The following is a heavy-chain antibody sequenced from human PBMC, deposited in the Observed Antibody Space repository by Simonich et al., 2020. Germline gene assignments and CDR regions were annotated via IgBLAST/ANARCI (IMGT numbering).Heavy chain of an antibody. CDR2: IYYSGRT. D-gene: IGHD1-26*01. CDR3: ARSLGYYYYYYGMDV. V-gene: IGHV4-59*08. CDR1: GGSISSYY. J-gene: IGHJ6*02. Sequence: QVQLQESGPGLVKPSETLSLTCTVSGGSISSYYWSRIRQPPGKGLEWIGYIYYSGRTNYNPSLKSRVTISVDTSKNQFSLKLSSVTAADTAVYYCARSLGYYYYYYGMDVWGQGTTVTVSS.